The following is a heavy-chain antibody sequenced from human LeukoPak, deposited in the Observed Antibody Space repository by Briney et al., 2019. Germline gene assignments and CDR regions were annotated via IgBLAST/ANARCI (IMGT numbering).Heavy chain of an antibody. V-gene: IGHV4-34*01. CDR3: ARGNQWFGELLTWFDP. J-gene: IGHJ5*02. D-gene: IGHD3-10*01. Sequence: PSETLSLTCAVYGGSFSGYYWSWIRQPPGKGLEWIGEINHSGSTNYNPSRKSRVTISVDTSKNQFSLKLSSVTAAETAVYYCARGNQWFGELLTWFDPWGQGTLVTVSS. CDR1: GGSFSGYY. CDR2: INHSGST.